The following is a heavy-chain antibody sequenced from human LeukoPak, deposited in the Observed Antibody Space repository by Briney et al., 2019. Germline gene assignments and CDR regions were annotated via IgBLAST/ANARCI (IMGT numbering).Heavy chain of an antibody. V-gene: IGHV3-23*01. CDR1: GFTFSSYA. J-gene: IGHJ4*02. D-gene: IGHD6-19*01. CDR3: AKAGRWLVGSLDY. CDR2: ISGSGGST. Sequence: PGGSLRLSCAASGFTFSSYAMSWVRQAPGKGLEWVSAISGSGGSTYYADSVKGRFTISRDNSKNTLYLQMNSLRAKDTAVYYCAKAGRWLVGSLDYWGKEPLVTVSS.